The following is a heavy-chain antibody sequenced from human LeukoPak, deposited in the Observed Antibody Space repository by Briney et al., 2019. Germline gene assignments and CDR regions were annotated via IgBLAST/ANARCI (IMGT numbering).Heavy chain of an antibody. CDR2: MNPNSGNT. V-gene: IGHV1-8*03. D-gene: IGHD6-13*01. J-gene: IGHJ4*02. CDR1: GYTFTSYD. CDR3: ARGGYSSSWYPAGVGY. Sequence: ASVKVSCKASGYTFTSYDINWVRQATGQGLEWMGWMNPNSGNTGYAQKFQGRVTITRNTSISTAYMELSSLRSEDTAVYYCARGGYSSSWYPAGVGYWGQGTLVTVSS.